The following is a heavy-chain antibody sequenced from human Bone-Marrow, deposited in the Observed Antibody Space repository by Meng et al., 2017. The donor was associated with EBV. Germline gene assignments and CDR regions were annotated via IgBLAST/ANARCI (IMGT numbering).Heavy chain of an antibody. Sequence: QVQGEASGPGLVKPAGTLSLTCAVSGGSISSSNWWSWVRQPSGKGLEWIGEIYHSGSTNYNPSLKSRVTISVDKSKNQFSLKLSSVTAADTAVYYCVGAHYGDSSGYYYAYWGQGTLVTVSS. CDR1: GGSISSSNW. CDR2: IYHSGST. V-gene: IGHV4-4*02. CDR3: VGAHYGDSSGYYYAY. J-gene: IGHJ4*02. D-gene: IGHD3-22*01.